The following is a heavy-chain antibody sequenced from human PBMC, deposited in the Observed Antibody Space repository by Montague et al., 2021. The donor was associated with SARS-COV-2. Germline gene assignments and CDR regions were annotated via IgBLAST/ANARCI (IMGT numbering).Heavy chain of an antibody. Sequence: SETLSLTCAVSGASVTSINWWSWVRQHPGRGLEWIAEINYTGITNFNPSLRSRVSISLDTSKNQFSLTLNSVTAAGTAIYYCASHPVFQQLYSWGQGTLVSVSS. J-gene: IGHJ4*02. CDR3: ASHPVFQQLYS. D-gene: IGHD6-13*01. V-gene: IGHV4-4*02. CDR1: GASVTSINW. CDR2: INYTGIT.